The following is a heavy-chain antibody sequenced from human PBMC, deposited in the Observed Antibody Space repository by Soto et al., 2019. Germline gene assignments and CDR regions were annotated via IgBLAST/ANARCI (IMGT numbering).Heavy chain of an antibody. Sequence: SETLSLTCTVSGGSISSYYWSWIRQPPGKGLEWIGYIYYSGSTNYNPSLKSRVTISVDTSKNQFSLKLSSVTAADTAVYYCARDDSQDYYGMDVWGQGTTVTVSS. D-gene: IGHD2-15*01. CDR1: GGSISSYY. CDR3: ARDDSQDYYGMDV. CDR2: IYYSGST. J-gene: IGHJ6*02. V-gene: IGHV4-59*01.